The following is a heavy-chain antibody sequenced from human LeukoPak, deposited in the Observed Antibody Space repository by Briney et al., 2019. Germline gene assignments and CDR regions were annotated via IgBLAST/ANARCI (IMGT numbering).Heavy chain of an antibody. D-gene: IGHD3-3*01. J-gene: IGHJ6*02. CDR1: GYTFTSHY. CDR2: INPSGGYT. Sequence: ASVEASCKASGYTFTSHYIHWVRQAPGQGLEWMGIINPSGGYTTYAQEFQGRVTMTRDTSISTAYMELSRLRSDDTAVYYCARGGYDFVYYYYGMDVWGQGTTVTVSS. V-gene: IGHV1-46*01. CDR3: ARGGYDFVYYYYGMDV.